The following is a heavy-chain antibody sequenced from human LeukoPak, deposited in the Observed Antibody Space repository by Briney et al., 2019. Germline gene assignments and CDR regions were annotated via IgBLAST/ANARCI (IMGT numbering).Heavy chain of an antibody. CDR3: ARGLYSSGWYYFDY. CDR2: INSDGRST. Sequence: PGGSLRLSCAASGFTFSSYWMHWVRQAPGKGLVWVSRINSDGRSTSYADYVKGRFTISRDNAKNTLYLQMNRLRAEDTAVYYCARGLYSSGWYYFDYWGQGTLVTVSS. V-gene: IGHV3-74*01. J-gene: IGHJ4*02. CDR1: GFTFSSYW. D-gene: IGHD6-19*01.